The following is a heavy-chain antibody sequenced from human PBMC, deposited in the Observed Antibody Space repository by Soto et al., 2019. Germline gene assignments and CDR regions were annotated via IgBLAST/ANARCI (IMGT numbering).Heavy chain of an antibody. CDR1: GFTFSSYS. CDR2: ISSSSSTI. Sequence: EVQLVESGGGLVQPGGSLRLSCAASGFTFSSYSMNWVRQAPGKGLEWVSYISSSSSTIYYADSVKGRFTISRDNDKNSLYLQMNGLRDEETAVYYFARDRWEDNAFDIWGPGTLVTVSS. V-gene: IGHV3-48*02. CDR3: ARDRWEDNAFDI. D-gene: IGHD1-26*01. J-gene: IGHJ3*02.